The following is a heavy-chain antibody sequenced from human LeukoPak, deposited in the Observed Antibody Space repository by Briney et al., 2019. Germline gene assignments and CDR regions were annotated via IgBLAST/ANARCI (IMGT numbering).Heavy chain of an antibody. CDR2: INPNSGGT. CDR1: GYTFTGYY. J-gene: IGHJ3*02. D-gene: IGHD6-19*01. V-gene: IGHV1-2*02. CDR3: ARDVTSGWLDAFDI. Sequence: ASVKVSCKATGYTFTGYYIHWVRQAPGQGLEWLGWINPNSGGTNYAQKFQGRVTMTRDTSISTAYMELSRLRSDDTAVYYCARDVTSGWLDAFDIWGQGTMVTVSS.